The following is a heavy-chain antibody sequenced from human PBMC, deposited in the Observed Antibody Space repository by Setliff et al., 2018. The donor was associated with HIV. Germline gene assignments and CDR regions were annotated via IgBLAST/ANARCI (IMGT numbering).Heavy chain of an antibody. CDR3: ARGVNPTYYDFWSGNYMRKYYYYYMDV. J-gene: IGHJ6*03. V-gene: IGHV4-59*12. Sequence: PSETLSLTCAVSGYSISSGYYWSWIQQPPGKGLEWIAYSHYSGSTNYNPSLKSRVTISVDTSKNQFSLTLSSVTAADTAVYYCARGVNPTYYDFWSGNYMRKYYYYYMDVWGKGTTVTVSS. CDR1: GYSISSGYY. D-gene: IGHD3-3*01. CDR2: SHYSGST.